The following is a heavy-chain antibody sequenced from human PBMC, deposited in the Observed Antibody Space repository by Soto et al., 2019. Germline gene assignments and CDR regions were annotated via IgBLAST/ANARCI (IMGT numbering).Heavy chain of an antibody. CDR1: GGSISSYY. CDR2: IYYSGST. CDR3: ARAGNDFWSGPTYYYYGMDV. V-gene: IGHV4-59*01. J-gene: IGHJ6*02. Sequence: SETLSLTCTVSGGSISSYYWSWIRQPPGKGLEWIGYIYYSGSTNYNPSLKSRVTISVDTSKNQFSLKLSPVTAADTAVYYCARAGNDFWSGPTYYYYGMDVWGQWTTVTVSS. D-gene: IGHD3-3*01.